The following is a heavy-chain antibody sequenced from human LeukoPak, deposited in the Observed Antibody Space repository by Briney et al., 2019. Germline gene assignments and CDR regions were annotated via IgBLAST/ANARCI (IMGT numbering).Heavy chain of an antibody. CDR2: IYSGGST. CDR3: TKDRSRQQMWGSVKKWFDP. CDR1: EFSVGSNY. D-gene: IGHD6-13*01. Sequence: PGGSLRLSCAASEFSVGSNYMTWVRQAPGKGLEWVSLIYSGGSTYYADSVKGRFTISRDNSKNTLYLQMNSLRDEDTAVYYCTKDRSRQQMWGSVKKWFDPWGQGTLVTVSS. J-gene: IGHJ5*02. V-gene: IGHV3-66*01.